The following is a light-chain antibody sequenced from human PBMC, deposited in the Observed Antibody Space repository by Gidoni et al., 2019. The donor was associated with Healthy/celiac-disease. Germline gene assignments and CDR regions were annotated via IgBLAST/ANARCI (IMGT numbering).Light chain of an antibody. V-gene: IGKV1-33*01. J-gene: IGKJ4*01. CDR2: DAS. CDR3: QQYDNLPPRLT. CDR1: QDISNY. Sequence: DIQMTQSPSPLSASVGDRVTITCQASQDISNYLNWYQQKPGKAPKLLIYDASNLETGVPSRFSGSGSGTDFTFTISSLQPEDIATYYCQQYDNLPPRLTFXGXTKVEIK.